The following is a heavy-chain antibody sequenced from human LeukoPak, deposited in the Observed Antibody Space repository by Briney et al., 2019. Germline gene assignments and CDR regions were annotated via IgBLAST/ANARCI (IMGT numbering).Heavy chain of an antibody. CDR2: IYHSGST. J-gene: IGHJ3*02. V-gene: IGHV4-38-2*02. CDR3: ARIRYSYGEDNAFDI. D-gene: IGHD5-18*01. CDR1: GYSISSGYY. Sequence: SETLSLTCTVSGYSISSGYYWGWIRQPPGKGLEWIGSIYHSGSTYYNPSLKSRVTISVDTSKNQFSLKLSSVTAADTAVYYCARIRYSYGEDNAFDIWGQGTMVTVSS.